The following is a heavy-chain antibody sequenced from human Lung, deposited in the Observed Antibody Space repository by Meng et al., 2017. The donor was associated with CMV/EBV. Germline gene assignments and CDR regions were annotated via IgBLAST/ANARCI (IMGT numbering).Heavy chain of an antibody. CDR1: GFTFSSSY. CDR2: IKYDGSDK. CDR3: ARDLYSGSYFGTGYYYGMNV. Sequence: GGSLRLXCVASGFTFSSSYMSWVRQAPGKGLEWVANIKYDGSDKGYVGSVEGRFTISRDNAKNSVYLQMNSLRAEDTAVYYCARDLYSGSYFGTGYYYGMNVWGQGTTVTVSS. J-gene: IGHJ6*02. V-gene: IGHV3-7*01. D-gene: IGHD1-26*01.